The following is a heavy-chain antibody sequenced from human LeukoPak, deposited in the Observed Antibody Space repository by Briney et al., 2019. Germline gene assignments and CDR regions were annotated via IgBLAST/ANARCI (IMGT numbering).Heavy chain of an antibody. CDR1: GYTFTSYD. CDR3: ARAEVTNYYYYYGMDV. V-gene: IGHV1-8*01. D-gene: IGHD4-17*01. Sequence: ASVKVSCKASGYTFTSYDINWVRQATGQGLEWMGWMNPNSGNTGYAQKFQGRVTMTRNTSISTAYMELSRLRSDDTAVYYCARAEVTNYYYYYGMDVWGQGTTVTVSS. CDR2: MNPNSGNT. J-gene: IGHJ6*02.